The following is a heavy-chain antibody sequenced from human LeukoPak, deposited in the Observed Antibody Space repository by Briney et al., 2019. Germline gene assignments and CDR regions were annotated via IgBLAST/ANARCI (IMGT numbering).Heavy chain of an antibody. Sequence: PSETLSLTCAVYGGSFSGYYWSWIRQPPGKGLEWIGEINHSGSTNYNPSLKSRVTISVDTSKNHFSLKLSSVTAADTAVYYCARGQRRLTYYYYGMDVWGQGTTVTVSS. V-gene: IGHV4-34*01. CDR1: GGSFSGYY. D-gene: IGHD2-2*01. J-gene: IGHJ6*02. CDR3: ARGQRRLTYYYYGMDV. CDR2: INHSGST.